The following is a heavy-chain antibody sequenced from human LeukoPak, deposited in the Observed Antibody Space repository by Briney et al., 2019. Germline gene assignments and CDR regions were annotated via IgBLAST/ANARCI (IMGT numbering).Heavy chain of an antibody. CDR3: SRHEALPGDY. D-gene: IGHD2-21*02. CDR1: GFTFSGST. Sequence: GGSLRLSCAASGFTFSGSTVHWVRQASGKGLDWVGHIRTKANNYATAYAASVKGRFTISRDDSKNTAYPQMNSLKIEDTAVYYCSRHEALPGDYWGQGTLVTVSS. J-gene: IGHJ4*02. V-gene: IGHV3-73*01. CDR2: IRTKANNYAT.